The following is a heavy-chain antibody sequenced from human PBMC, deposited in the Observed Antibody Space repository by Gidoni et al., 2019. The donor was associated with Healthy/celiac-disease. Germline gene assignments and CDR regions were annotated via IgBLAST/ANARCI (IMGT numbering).Heavy chain of an antibody. D-gene: IGHD3-16*01. CDR2: IYYSGSA. Sequence: QVQLQESGPGLVKPSETLSLTCTVSDDSISSYYWSWIRQPPGKGLEWIGYIYYSGSANYNPSLKSRVALSLDTSKNQFSLKLSSVTAADAAVYYCARGGDPLTYLDHWGQGALVTVSS. V-gene: IGHV4-59*01. J-gene: IGHJ4*02. CDR1: DDSISSYY. CDR3: ARGGDPLTYLDH.